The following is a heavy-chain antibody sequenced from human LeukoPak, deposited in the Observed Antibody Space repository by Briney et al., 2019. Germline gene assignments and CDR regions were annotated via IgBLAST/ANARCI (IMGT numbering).Heavy chain of an antibody. CDR1: GFILDDYA. CDR2: ISWNSGSI. V-gene: IGHV3-9*01. Sequence: GGSLRLSCAASGFILDDYAMHWVRQAPGKGLEWVSGISWNSGSIGYADSVKGRFTISRDNAKNSLYLQMNSLRAEDTAVYYCASSPWIHLWLQGNYFDYWGQGTLVTASS. CDR3: ASSPWIHLWLQGNYFDY. D-gene: IGHD5-18*01. J-gene: IGHJ4*02.